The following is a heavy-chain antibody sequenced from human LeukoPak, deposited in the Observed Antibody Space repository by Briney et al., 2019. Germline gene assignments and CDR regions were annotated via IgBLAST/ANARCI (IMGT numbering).Heavy chain of an antibody. V-gene: IGHV2-70*11. D-gene: IGHD6-13*01. CDR1: GFSLSTSGMC. CDR3: ARIVAAAGGGDY. CDR2: IDWDDDK. J-gene: IGHJ4*02. Sequence: SGPALAKPTQTLTLTCTFPGFSLSTSGMCVSWIRQPPGKALEWLARIDWDDDKYYSTSLKTRLTISKDTSKNQVVLTMTNMDPVDTATYYCARIVAAAGGGDYWGQGTLVTVSS.